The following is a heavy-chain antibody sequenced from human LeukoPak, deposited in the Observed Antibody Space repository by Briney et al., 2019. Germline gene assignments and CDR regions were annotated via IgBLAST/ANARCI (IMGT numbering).Heavy chain of an antibody. CDR3: ARRRDGYILDY. J-gene: IGHJ4*02. CDR2: INTYNGNT. CDR1: GYSFTSYG. V-gene: IGHV1-18*01. Sequence: EASVKVSCKASGYSFTSYGISWVRQAPGQGLEWMGWINTYNGNTNYAQNVQGRVTMTTDTATSTAYMELRSLRSDDTAVYYCARRRDGYILDYWGQGTLVTVSS. D-gene: IGHD5-24*01.